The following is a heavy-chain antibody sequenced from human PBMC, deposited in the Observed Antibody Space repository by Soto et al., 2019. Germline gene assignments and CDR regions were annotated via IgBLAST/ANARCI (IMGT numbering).Heavy chain of an antibody. CDR3: AGQRRGSSGDCEYFED. CDR2: MFYSGSP. J-gene: IGHJ1*01. V-gene: IGHV4-39*01. CDR1: GGSVSSSRYY. D-gene: IGHD3-22*01. Sequence: QLQESGPGLVKPSETLSLTCLVSGGSVSSSRYYWGWIRQSPGKGLEWIGTMFYSGSPYYNPSLKSPVPISVDPSKYRFSLNLNSVTAADTAVYYCAGQRRGSSGDCEYFEDWGQGTLVTVSS.